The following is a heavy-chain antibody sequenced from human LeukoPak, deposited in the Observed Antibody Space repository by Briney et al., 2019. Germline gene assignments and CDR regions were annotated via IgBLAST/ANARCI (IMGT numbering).Heavy chain of an antibody. Sequence: GRSLRLSCAASGITVSSNYMSWVRQAPGKGLEWVSVIYSGGSTYYADSVKGRFTISRDNSKNTLYLQMNSLRAEDTAVYYCAREGRGSNRSWYYDYWGQGTLVTVSS. CDR2: IYSGGST. CDR3: AREGRGSNRSWYYDY. D-gene: IGHD6-13*01. J-gene: IGHJ4*02. V-gene: IGHV3-66*02. CDR1: GITVSSNY.